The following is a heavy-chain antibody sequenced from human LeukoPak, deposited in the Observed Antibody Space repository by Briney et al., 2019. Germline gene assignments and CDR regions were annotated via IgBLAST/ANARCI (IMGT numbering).Heavy chain of an antibody. CDR1: GGSISSYY. CDR2: IYYSGST. Sequence: PSETLSLTCTVSGGSISSYYWSWIRQPPGKGLEWIGYIYYSGSTNYNPSLKSRVTISVDTSKNQFSLKLSSVTAADTAVYYCARVPVYYDSSGRNYYYYYYMDVWGKGTTVTISS. CDR3: ARVPVYYDSSGRNYYYYYYMDV. V-gene: IGHV4-59*01. J-gene: IGHJ6*03. D-gene: IGHD3-22*01.